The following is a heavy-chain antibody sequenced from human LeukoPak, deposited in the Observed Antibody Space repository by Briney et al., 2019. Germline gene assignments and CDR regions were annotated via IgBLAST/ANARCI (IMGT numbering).Heavy chain of an antibody. V-gene: IGHV3-21*01. J-gene: IGHJ3*02. D-gene: IGHD3-3*01. CDR2: ISSSSSYI. CDR1: GFTFSSYS. CDR3: AREPYYDFWSGYYKPHDAFDI. Sequence: GGSLRLSCAASGFTFSSYSMNWVRQAPGKGLEWVSSISSSSSYIYYADSVKGRFTISRDNAKNSLYLQINSLRAEDTAVYYCAREPYYDFWSGYYKPHDAFDIWGQGTMVTVSS.